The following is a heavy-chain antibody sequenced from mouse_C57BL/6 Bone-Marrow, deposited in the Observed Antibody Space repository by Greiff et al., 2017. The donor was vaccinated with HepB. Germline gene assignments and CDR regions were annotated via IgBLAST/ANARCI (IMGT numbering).Heavy chain of an antibody. V-gene: IGHV5-6*01. CDR3: ARHGNYVYYAMDY. J-gene: IGHJ4*01. CDR2: ISSGGSYT. D-gene: IGHD2-1*01. CDR1: GFTFSSYG. Sequence: EVMLVESGGDLVKPGGSLKLSCAASGFTFSSYGMSWVRLTPDKRLEWVATISSGGSYTYYPDSVKGRFTISRDNAKNTLYLQMSSLKSEDTAMYYCARHGNYVYYAMDYWGQGTSVTVSS.